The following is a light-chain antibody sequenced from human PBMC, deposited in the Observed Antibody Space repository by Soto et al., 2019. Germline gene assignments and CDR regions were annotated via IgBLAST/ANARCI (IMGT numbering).Light chain of an antibody. J-gene: IGLJ2*01. V-gene: IGLV2-14*01. CDR3: NSYTSSRNL. Sequence: QSVLTQPASVSGSPGQSITISCTGTSSDVGGYNYVSWYQQHPGKAPKLMIYDVSNRPSGVSNRFSGSKSGNTASLTISGLQAGDEADYYCNSYTSSRNLFGGGTQLTVL. CDR1: SSDVGGYNY. CDR2: DVS.